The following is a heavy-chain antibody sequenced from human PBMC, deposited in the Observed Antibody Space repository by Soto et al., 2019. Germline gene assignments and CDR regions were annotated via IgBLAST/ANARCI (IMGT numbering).Heavy chain of an antibody. CDR3: VRGPADSMLRLLEWPYGDY. CDR2: IDPSDSQT. J-gene: IGHJ4*02. V-gene: IGHV5-10-1*01. Sequence: SLKISCKGSGYSFAGYWITWVRQKPWKGLEWMGRIDPSDSQTYYSPSFRGHVTISATKSITTVFLQWSSLRPEDTALYYCVRGPADSMLRLLEWPYGDYWGQGTLVTVS. D-gene: IGHD3-3*01. CDR1: GYSFAGYW.